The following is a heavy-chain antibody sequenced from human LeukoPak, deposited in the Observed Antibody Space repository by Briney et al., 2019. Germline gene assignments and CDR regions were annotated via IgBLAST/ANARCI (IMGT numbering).Heavy chain of an antibody. Sequence: GGSLRLSCAASGFTFSSYAMSWVRQAPGKGLEWVSAISGSGGSTYYADSVKGRFTISRDNSKNTLYLQMSSLRAEDTAVYYCAKDTHGYPGGIDYWGQGTLVTVSS. J-gene: IGHJ4*02. D-gene: IGHD3-22*01. CDR1: GFTFSSYA. CDR2: ISGSGGST. V-gene: IGHV3-23*01. CDR3: AKDTHGYPGGIDY.